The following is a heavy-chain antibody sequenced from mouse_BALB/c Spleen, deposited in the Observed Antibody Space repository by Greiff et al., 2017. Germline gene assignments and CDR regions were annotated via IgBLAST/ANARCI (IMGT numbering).Heavy chain of an antibody. CDR3: NDYDDAMDD. Sequence: VQLQQSGAELVRSGASVKLSCTASGFNIKDYYMHWVKQRPEQGLEWIGWIDPENGDTEYAPKFQGKATMTADTSSHTAYLQLSSLTSEDTAVYYCNDYDDAMDDWGQGTSVTVSS. CDR2: IDPENGDT. D-gene: IGHD2-4*01. CDR1: GFNIKDYY. J-gene: IGHJ4*01. V-gene: IGHV14-4*02.